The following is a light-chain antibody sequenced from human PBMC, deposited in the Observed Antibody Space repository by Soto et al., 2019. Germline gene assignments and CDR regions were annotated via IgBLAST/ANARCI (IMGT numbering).Light chain of an antibody. V-gene: IGKV1-5*03. Sequence: DIQMTQSPSSLSASVGDRVTITCRASQTISSRLAWYQQKPGQAPKLLIYKATNLQTGVASRFSGSGAGTEFSLTISSLQPDDFAVYYCQQYNELQYSFGLGTRLDI. CDR1: QTISSR. CDR3: QQYNELQYS. CDR2: KAT. J-gene: IGKJ2*01.